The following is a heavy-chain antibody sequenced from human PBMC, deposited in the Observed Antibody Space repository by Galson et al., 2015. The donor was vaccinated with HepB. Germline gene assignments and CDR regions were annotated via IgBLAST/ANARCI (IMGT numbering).Heavy chain of an antibody. D-gene: IGHD5-18*01. CDR1: GFTFGHYG. CDR3: ARDRDTAMDRSTGYFDY. V-gene: IGHV3-30*03. J-gene: IGHJ4*02. CDR2: ISYDGSNK. Sequence: SLRLSCAASGFTFGHYGMHWVRQAPGKGLEWVAVISYDGSNKHYADSVRGRFTIFRDKSKSTLYLQMNSLRIEDTSVYYCARDRDTAMDRSTGYFDYWGQGTLVTVSS.